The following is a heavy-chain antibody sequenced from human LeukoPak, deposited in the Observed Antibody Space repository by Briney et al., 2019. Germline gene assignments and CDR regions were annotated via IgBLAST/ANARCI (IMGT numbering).Heavy chain of an antibody. D-gene: IGHD6-13*01. V-gene: IGHV3-11*01. CDR2: ISSSGSTI. J-gene: IGHJ4*02. CDR1: GFTFSDYY. CDR3: AKEWRFSSSWYQYYFDY. Sequence: GGSLRLSCAASGFTFSDYYMIWIRQAPGKGLEWVSYISSSGSTIYYADSVKGRFTISRDNAKNSLYLQLNSLRVDDTAVYFCAKEWRFSSSWYQYYFDYWGQGTLVTVSS.